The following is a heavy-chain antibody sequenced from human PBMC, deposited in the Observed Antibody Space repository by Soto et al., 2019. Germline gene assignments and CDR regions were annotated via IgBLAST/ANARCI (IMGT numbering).Heavy chain of an antibody. Sequence: EVQLLESVGGLVQPEGSLRLSCAASVFTFNVYALSWVRQNPGKGLEWVSVISGGGDATYYADSVKGRFIISRDNSKNTLYLKMNSLRADDTAVYYCATHGSMAATTPIDFWGQGTLVTVSS. V-gene: IGHV3-23*01. CDR3: ATHGSMAATTPIDF. CDR2: ISGGGDAT. CDR1: VFTFNVYA. J-gene: IGHJ4*02. D-gene: IGHD2-15*01.